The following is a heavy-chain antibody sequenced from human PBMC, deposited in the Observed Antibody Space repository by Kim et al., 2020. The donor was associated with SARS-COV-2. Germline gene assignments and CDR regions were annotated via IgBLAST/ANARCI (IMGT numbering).Heavy chain of an antibody. J-gene: IGHJ4*02. V-gene: IGHV3-23*01. D-gene: IGHD3-10*01. CDR3: AKVMDYGSGSYASDY. Sequence: DSVKGRFTISRDNSKNTLYLQMNSLRAEDTAVYYCAKVMDYGSGSYASDYWGQGTLVTVSS.